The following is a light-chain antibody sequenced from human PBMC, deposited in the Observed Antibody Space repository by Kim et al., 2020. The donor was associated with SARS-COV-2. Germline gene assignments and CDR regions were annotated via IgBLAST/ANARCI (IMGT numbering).Light chain of an antibody. CDR2: EDN. Sequence: LTQPHSVSESPGKTVTISCTRSSGSIASNYVQWYQQRPGSVPTTVIYEDNQRPPGVPDRFSGSIDSSSNSASLTISGLKTEDEADYYCQSYDSSNWVFGGGTQLTVL. V-gene: IGLV6-57*04. CDR1: SGSIASNY. J-gene: IGLJ3*02. CDR3: QSYDSSNWV.